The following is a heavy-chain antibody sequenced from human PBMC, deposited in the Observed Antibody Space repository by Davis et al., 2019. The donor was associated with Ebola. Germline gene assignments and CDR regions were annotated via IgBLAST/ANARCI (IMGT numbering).Heavy chain of an antibody. CDR2: IYYSGST. J-gene: IGHJ5*02. V-gene: IGHV4-39*01. Sequence: SETLSLTCTVSGGSISSSSYYWGWIRQPPGKGLEWIGSIYYSGSTYYNPSLKSRVTISVDTSKNQFSLKLSSVTAAATAVYYCARRISLYYYDSSGYYVSRGFDPWGQGTLVTVSS. CDR3: ARRISLYYYDSSGYYVSRGFDP. CDR1: GGSISSSSYY. D-gene: IGHD3-22*01.